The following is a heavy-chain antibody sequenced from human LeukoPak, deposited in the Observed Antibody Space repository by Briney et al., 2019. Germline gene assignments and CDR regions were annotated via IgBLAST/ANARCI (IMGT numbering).Heavy chain of an antibody. CDR2: ISYDGSNK. CDR3: ARELGYYYDSSGYYYQGYFDY. CDR1: GFTFSSYG. V-gene: IGHV3-30*03. D-gene: IGHD3-22*01. Sequence: GRSLRLSCAASGFTFSSYGMHWVRQAPGKGLEWVAVISYDGSNKYYADSVKGRFTISRDNSKNTLYLQMNSLRAEDTAVYYCARELGYYYDSSGYYYQGYFDYWGQGTLVTVSS. J-gene: IGHJ4*02.